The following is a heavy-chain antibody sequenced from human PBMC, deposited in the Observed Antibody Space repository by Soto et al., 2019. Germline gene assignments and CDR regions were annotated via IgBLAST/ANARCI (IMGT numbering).Heavy chain of an antibody. Sequence: GGSLRLSCAASGFNFRSYTMNWVRQAPGKGLEWVSSISSSTSYIYYADSVKGRFTISRDNAKKSLYLQINSLRAEDTAVYYCARDLRAPLFQFDYWGQGTPVTVSS. CDR2: ISSSTSYI. J-gene: IGHJ4*02. D-gene: IGHD2-21*01. CDR1: GFNFRSYT. CDR3: ARDLRAPLFQFDY. V-gene: IGHV3-21*01.